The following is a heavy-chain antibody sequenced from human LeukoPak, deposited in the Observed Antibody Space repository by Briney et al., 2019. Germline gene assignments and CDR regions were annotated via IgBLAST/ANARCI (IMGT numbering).Heavy chain of an antibody. Sequence: VASVKVSCKASGGTFSSYAISWVRQAPGQGLEWMGGIIPIFGTANYAQKFQGRVTITADESTSTAYMELSSQRSEDTAVYYCARGGYSYGRNWFDPWGQGTLVTVSS. CDR2: IIPIFGTA. CDR1: GGTFSSYA. J-gene: IGHJ5*02. CDR3: ARGGYSYGRNWFDP. V-gene: IGHV1-69*13. D-gene: IGHD5-18*01.